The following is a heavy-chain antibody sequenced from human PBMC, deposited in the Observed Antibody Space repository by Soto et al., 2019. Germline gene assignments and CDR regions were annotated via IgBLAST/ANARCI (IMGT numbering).Heavy chain of an antibody. CDR1: GFTFRTYS. Sequence: EVQLVESGGGLVRPGGSLRLSCVGSGFTFRTYSMNWVRQAPGQGLAWVSTISRAGESIYYADSVKGRFTIHRDNAENSVFLHLCSLRGEDTAVYYCPRDALTIDSWASIVWGQGAAVTVSS. CDR3: PRDALTIDSWASIV. D-gene: IGHD2-15*01. CDR2: ISRAGESI. J-gene: IGHJ3*01. V-gene: IGHV3-21*06.